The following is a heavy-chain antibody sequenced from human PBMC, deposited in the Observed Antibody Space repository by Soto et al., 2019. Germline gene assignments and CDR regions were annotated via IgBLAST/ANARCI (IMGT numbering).Heavy chain of an antibody. V-gene: IGHV4-34*08. D-gene: IGHD3-3*01. CDR2: INPSGST. CDR3: VIHNRTSTVFGIVISLGY. CDR1: GETFSGYY. J-gene: IGHJ4*03. Sequence: LLTLPLPCAVYGETFSGYYWTWIRKPPGEGLEWIGEINPSGSTNYNPSLKSRVTMSADTSKNEFSLRLRSVTAADTAVYYCVIHNRTSTVFGIVISLGYWGHGTLVTVSS.